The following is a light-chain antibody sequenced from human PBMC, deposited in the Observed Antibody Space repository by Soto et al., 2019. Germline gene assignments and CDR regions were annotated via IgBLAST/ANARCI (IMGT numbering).Light chain of an antibody. CDR1: SSNIGNNY. CDR3: GTWDSSLSAVV. Sequence: QSVLTQPPSVSAAPGQTVTISCSGSSSNIGNNYVSWYQQLPETAPYLLIYDNNKRPSGIPDRFSGSKSGTSATLDITGLQTGDEADYYCGTWDSSLSAVVFGGGTKLTVL. CDR2: DNN. V-gene: IGLV1-51*01. J-gene: IGLJ2*01.